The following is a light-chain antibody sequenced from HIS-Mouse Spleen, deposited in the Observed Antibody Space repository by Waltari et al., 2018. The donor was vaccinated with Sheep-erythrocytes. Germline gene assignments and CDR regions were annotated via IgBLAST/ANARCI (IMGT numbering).Light chain of an antibody. V-gene: IGLV2-23*01. CDR2: EGS. Sequence: QSALTQPASVSGSPGQSITISCTGTSSDVGSYNLVSWYQQHPGKAPKLMIYEGSKRRSAVSNCFSGAKSGNPDSLTISGLQTEDEADYYCCSYAGSSTLVFGGGTKLTVL. CDR1: SSDVGSYNL. J-gene: IGLJ2*01. CDR3: CSYAGSSTLV.